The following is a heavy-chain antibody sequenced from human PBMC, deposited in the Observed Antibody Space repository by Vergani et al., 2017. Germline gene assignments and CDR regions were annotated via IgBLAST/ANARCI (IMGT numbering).Heavy chain of an antibody. J-gene: IGHJ6*02. D-gene: IGHD3-10*01. CDR2: IYYSGST. Sequence: QVQLQESGPGLVKPSQTLSLTCTVSGGSISSGDYYWSWIRQPPGKGLEWIGYIYYSGSTYYNPSLKSRVTISVDTSKNQFSLKLSSVTAADTAVYYCARDPYYYGSGSSSGGYYYGMDVWGQGTTVTVSS. V-gene: IGHV4-30-4*01. CDR1: GGSISSGDYY. CDR3: ARDPYYYGSGSSSGGYYYGMDV.